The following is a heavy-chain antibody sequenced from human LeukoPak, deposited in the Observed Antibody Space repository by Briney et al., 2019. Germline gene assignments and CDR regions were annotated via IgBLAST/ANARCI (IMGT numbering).Heavy chain of an antibody. V-gene: IGHV3-15*01. CDR3: AKTEGSSGRRAAFDI. J-gene: IGHJ3*02. Sequence: GGSLRLACAASGFTFSNAWMSWVRQAPGKGLEWVCRIKSKTDGGTTDYAAPVKGRFTISRDDSKNTLYLQMNSLRAEDTAVYYCAKTEGSSGRRAAFDIWGQGTMVTVSS. CDR1: GFTFSNAW. D-gene: IGHD6-19*01. CDR2: IKSKTDGGTT.